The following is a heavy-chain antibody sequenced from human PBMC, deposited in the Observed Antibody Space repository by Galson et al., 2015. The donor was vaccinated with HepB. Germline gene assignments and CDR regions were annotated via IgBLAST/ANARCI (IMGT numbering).Heavy chain of an antibody. CDR2: ISYDGSNK. V-gene: IGHV3-30*04. Sequence: SLRLSCAASGFTFSSYAMHWVRQAPGKGLEWVAVISYDGSNKYYADSVKGRFTISRDNSKNTLYLQMNSLRAEDTAVYYCARDRQQLVSSCFDYWGQGTLVTVSS. CDR1: GFTFSSYA. J-gene: IGHJ4*02. CDR3: ARDRQQLVSSCFDY. D-gene: IGHD6-13*01.